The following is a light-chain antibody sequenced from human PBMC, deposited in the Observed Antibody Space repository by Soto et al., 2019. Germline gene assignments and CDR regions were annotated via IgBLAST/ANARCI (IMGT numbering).Light chain of an antibody. CDR3: QQYNNWPPRT. J-gene: IGKJ1*01. CDR1: QSFSSN. CDR2: GAS. Sequence: EIVMPQSPAPLSVSPGERATLSCRARQSFSSNLAWYQQKPDQAPRLLIYGASTRATGIPARFSGGGSGTEFTRTISSLQSEDFAVDYCQQYNNWPPRTFGQGTKVEIK. V-gene: IGKV3-15*01.